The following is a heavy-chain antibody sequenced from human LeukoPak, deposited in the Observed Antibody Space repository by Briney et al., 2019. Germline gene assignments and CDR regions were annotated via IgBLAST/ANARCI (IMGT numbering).Heavy chain of an antibody. D-gene: IGHD2-2*02. CDR3: AVWYCSSTSCYSAGYYMDV. CDR1: GYTFTGYY. CDR2: INPNSGGT. J-gene: IGHJ6*03. V-gene: IGHV1-2*02. Sequence: ASVKVSCKASGYTFTGYYMHWVRQAPGQGLEWMGWINPNSGGTNYAQKFQGRVTMTRDTSISTAYMELSRLRSDDTAVYYCAVWYCSSTSCYSAGYYMDVWGKGTTVTVSS.